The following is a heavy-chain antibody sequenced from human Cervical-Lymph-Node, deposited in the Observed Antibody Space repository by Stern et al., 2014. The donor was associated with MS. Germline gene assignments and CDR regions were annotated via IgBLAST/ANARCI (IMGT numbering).Heavy chain of an antibody. CDR1: GYTFTSYA. D-gene: IGHD6-19*01. CDR2: INAGNGNT. Sequence: VQLEESEAEVKKPGASVKVSCKASGYTFTSYAMHWVRQAPGQRLEWMGWINAGNGNTKYSQKFQGRVTITRDTSASTAYMELSSLRSEDTAVYYCARVGYSSGPGPVGDYWGQGTLVTVSS. CDR3: ARVGYSSGPGPVGDY. J-gene: IGHJ4*02. V-gene: IGHV1-3*01.